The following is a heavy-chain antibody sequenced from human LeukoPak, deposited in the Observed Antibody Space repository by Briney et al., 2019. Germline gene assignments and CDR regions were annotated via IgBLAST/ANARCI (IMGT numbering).Heavy chain of an antibody. D-gene: IGHD5-18*01. Sequence: GGSLRLSCAASGFTFSSYAMHWVRQAPGKGLEWVAVISYDGSNKYYADSVKGRFTISRDNSKNTLYLQMNSLRAEDTAEYYCAKNRVDTGYYYYGMDVWGQGTTVTVSS. CDR2: ISYDGSNK. J-gene: IGHJ6*02. V-gene: IGHV3-30*18. CDR1: GFTFSSYA. CDR3: AKNRVDTGYYYYGMDV.